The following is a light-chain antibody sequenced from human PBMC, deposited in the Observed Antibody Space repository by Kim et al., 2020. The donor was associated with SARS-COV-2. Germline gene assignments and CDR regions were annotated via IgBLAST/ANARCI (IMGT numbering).Light chain of an antibody. CDR1: SLRTSL. CDR2: DKN. CDR3: NSWDSSGDRVI. Sequence: ALGQTVTIKCQAASLRTSLAGWFQQRPGQAPELLIYDKNHRPSGIADRFSGSSSGNTASLTITGAQAEDEAVYYCNSWDSSGDRVIFGGGTQLTVL. J-gene: IGLJ2*01. V-gene: IGLV3-19*01.